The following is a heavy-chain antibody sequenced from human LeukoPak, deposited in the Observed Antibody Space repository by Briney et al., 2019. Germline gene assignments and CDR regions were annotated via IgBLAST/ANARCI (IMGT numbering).Heavy chain of an antibody. V-gene: IGHV3-66*01. D-gene: IGHD5-18*01. CDR2: IYSGGST. CDR1: GFTVSSNY. J-gene: IGHJ4*02. Sequence: PEGSLRLSCAASGFTVSSNYMSWVRQAPGKGLEWVSVIYSGGSTYYADSVKGRFTISRDNSKNTLYLQMNSLRAEDTAVYYCARDFGKGSYGIDYWGQGTLVTVSS. CDR3: ARDFGKGSYGIDY.